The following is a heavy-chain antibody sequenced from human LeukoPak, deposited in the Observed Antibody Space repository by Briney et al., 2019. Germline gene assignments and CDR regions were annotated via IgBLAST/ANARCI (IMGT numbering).Heavy chain of an antibody. D-gene: IGHD3-3*01. J-gene: IGHJ4*02. CDR1: GGTFSNYA. V-gene: IGHV1-69*13. CDR3: ARPRTYYDFWRGYPPFDY. CDR2: LITNFGTT. Sequence: SVKVSCKASGGTFSNYAISWVRQAPGQGLEWMGGLITNFGTTNYAQKFQGRVTITADESTSTVYMELSSLRSEDTAVYYCARPRTYYDFWRGYPPFDYWGQGTLVTVSS.